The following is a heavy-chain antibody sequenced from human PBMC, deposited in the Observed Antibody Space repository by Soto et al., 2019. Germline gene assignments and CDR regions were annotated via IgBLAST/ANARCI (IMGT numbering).Heavy chain of an antibody. D-gene: IGHD2-8*02. CDR2: ISTYNGDT. CDR3: ARGDSTGSPRGWFDH. Sequence: XSVKVSCKASVYVFTRYGINWARQAPGQGLEWQGWISTYNGDTDYAQKFQGRVTMTTDTSTTTAYMDLRSLTSDDTAVYFCARGDSTGSPRGWFDHWGQGTLVTVSS. CDR1: VYVFTRYG. V-gene: IGHV1-18*04. J-gene: IGHJ5*02.